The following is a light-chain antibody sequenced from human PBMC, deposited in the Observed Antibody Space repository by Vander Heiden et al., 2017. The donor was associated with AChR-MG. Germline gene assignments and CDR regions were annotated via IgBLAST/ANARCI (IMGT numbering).Light chain of an antibody. Sequence: EIVLTQSPGTLSLSPGERATLPCRASQSVSSSYLAWYQQKPGQAPRLLMHGSSSRATGIPDRFSGSGSGTDFTLTISRLEPEDFAVYYCQQDGGSPRTFGQGTKLEIK. CDR2: GSS. CDR1: QSVSSSY. CDR3: QQDGGSPRT. J-gene: IGKJ2*01. V-gene: IGKV3-20*01.